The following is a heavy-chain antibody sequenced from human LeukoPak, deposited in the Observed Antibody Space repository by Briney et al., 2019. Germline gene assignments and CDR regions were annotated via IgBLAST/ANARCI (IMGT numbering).Heavy chain of an antibody. D-gene: IGHD1-26*01. CDR1: GFTFSNAW. CDR3: ARAGVGATRGHFDY. J-gene: IGHJ4*02. V-gene: IGHV3-64*01. CDR2: ISSNGGST. Sequence: GGSLRLSCAASGFTFSNAWMSWVRQAPGKGLEYVSAISSNGGSTYYANSVKGRFTISRDNSKNTLYLQMGSLRAEDMAVYYCARAGVGATRGHFDYWGQGTLVTVSS.